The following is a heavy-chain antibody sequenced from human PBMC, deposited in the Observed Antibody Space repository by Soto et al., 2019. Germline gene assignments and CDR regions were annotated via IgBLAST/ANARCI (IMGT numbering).Heavy chain of an antibody. CDR2: IDPSDSYT. CDR3: ARQVYDPDNWFDP. Sequence: GESLKISCKGSGYSFTSYWISWVRQMPGKGLERMGRIDPSDSYTNYSSSFQGHVTISADKSISTAYLQWSSLKASDTAMYYCARQVYDPDNWFDPWGQGTLVTVSS. CDR1: GYSFTSYW. V-gene: IGHV5-10-1*01. D-gene: IGHD3-3*01. J-gene: IGHJ5*02.